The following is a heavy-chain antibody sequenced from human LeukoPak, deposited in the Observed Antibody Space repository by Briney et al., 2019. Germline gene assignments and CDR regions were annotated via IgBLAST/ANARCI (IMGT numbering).Heavy chain of an antibody. Sequence: GESLKISCKGSGYSFTSYWIAWVRQMPGKGLEWMGIIYPGDSDTRYSPSFQGQVTISADKSISAAYLQWSSLKASDTAMYYCARLRIVEATSSPLDYWGQGTLVTVSS. CDR2: IYPGDSDT. CDR1: GYSFTSYW. D-gene: IGHD1-26*01. V-gene: IGHV5-51*01. J-gene: IGHJ4*02. CDR3: ARLRIVEATSSPLDY.